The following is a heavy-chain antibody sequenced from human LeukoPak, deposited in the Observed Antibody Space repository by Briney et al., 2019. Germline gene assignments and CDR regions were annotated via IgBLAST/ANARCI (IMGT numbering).Heavy chain of an antibody. V-gene: IGHV1-8*01. D-gene: IGHD3-3*01. CDR2: MNPNSGNT. Sequence: ASVKVSCKASGYTFTSYDINWVRQATGQGLEWMGWMNPNSGNTGYAQKFQGRVTMTRNTSISTAYMELSSPRSEDTAVYYCARDGGDFWSGYYSNNWFDPWGQGTLVTVSS. J-gene: IGHJ5*02. CDR1: GYTFTSYD. CDR3: ARDGGDFWSGYYSNNWFDP.